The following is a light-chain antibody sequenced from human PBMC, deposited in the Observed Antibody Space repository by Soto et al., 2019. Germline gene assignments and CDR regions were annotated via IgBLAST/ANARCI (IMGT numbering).Light chain of an antibody. V-gene: IGKV3-15*01. CDR3: QRYNNWPLT. CDR2: DTS. Sequence: EIGMTQSPATLSVSPGERATVSCRASQSVRSNLAWYQHKPGQTPRLLIYDTSARATGVPARFSGSRSGPEFTLTINSLQSEDFAIYYCQRYNNWPLTFGGGTKVDIK. CDR1: QSVRSN. J-gene: IGKJ4*01.